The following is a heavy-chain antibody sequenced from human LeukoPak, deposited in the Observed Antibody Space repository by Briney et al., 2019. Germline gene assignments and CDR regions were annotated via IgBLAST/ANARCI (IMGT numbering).Heavy chain of an antibody. CDR1: GGTFSSYA. CDR3: ATLVVPAGKANETPYYYYMDV. D-gene: IGHD2-2*01. J-gene: IGHJ6*03. CDR2: IIPIFGTA. V-gene: IGHV1-69*05. Sequence: ASVKVSCKASGGTFSSYAISWVRQAPGQGLEWMGGIIPIFGTANYAQKFQGRVTITTDESTSTAYMELSSLRSEDTAVYYCATLVVPAGKANETPYYYYMDVWGKGTTVTVSS.